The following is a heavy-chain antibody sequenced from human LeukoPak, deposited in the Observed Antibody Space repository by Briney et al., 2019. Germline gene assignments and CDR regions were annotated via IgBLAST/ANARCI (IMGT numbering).Heavy chain of an antibody. J-gene: IGHJ4*02. CDR2: IYHSGST. CDR3: ARRMTILWWPFDY. V-gene: IGHV4-38-2*01. D-gene: IGHD2-21*01. Sequence: SETLSLTCAVSGYSISSGYYWAWIRQPPGKGLEWIGSIYHSGSTYYNPSLKSRVTISVDTSKNQFSLKLSSVTAADTAVYYCARRMTILWWPFDYWGQGTLVTVSS. CDR1: GYSISSGYY.